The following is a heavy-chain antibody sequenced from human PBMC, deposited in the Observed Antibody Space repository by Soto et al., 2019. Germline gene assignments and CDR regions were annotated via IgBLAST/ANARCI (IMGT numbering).Heavy chain of an antibody. V-gene: IGHV1-46*01. J-gene: IGHJ6*02. Sequence: QVQLVQSGAEVKKPGASVKVSCKTSGYTFTSYYMHWVRQAPGQGLEWMGIINPSGGSTSYAQKFQGRVTMTRDTSTSTVYMELSSLRSEDTAVYYCARIRMITGYYYYGMDVWGQGTTVTVSS. CDR2: INPSGGST. D-gene: IGHD3-16*01. CDR1: GYTFTSYY. CDR3: ARIRMITGYYYYGMDV.